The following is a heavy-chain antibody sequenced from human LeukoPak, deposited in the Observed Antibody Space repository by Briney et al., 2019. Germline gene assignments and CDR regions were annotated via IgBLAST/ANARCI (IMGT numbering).Heavy chain of an antibody. D-gene: IGHD3-10*01. Sequence: SETLSLTCAVYGGSFSGYYWSWIRQPPGKGLEWIGEINHSGSTNYNPSLKSRVTISVDTSKNQFSLKPSSVTAADTAVYYCARGRLGSSNYWGQGTLVTVSS. CDR2: INHSGST. J-gene: IGHJ4*02. CDR3: ARGRLGSSNY. CDR1: GGSFSGYY. V-gene: IGHV4-34*01.